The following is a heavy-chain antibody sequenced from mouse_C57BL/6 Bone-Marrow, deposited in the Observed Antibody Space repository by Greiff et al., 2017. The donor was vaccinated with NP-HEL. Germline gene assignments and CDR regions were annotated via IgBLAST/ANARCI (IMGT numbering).Heavy chain of an antibody. CDR1: GYTFTSYD. Sequence: QVQLQQSGPELVKPGASVKLSCKASGYTFTSYDINWVKQRPGQGLEWIGWIYTRDGSNKYNEKFKGKATLTVDTSSSTAYMELHSLTSEDSAVYFCARLGGYYAMDYWGQGTSVTVSS. V-gene: IGHV1-85*01. CDR3: ARLGGYYAMDY. CDR2: IYTRDGSN. J-gene: IGHJ4*01.